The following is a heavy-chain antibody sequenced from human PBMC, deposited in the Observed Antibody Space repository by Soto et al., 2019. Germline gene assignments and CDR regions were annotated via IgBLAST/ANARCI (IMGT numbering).Heavy chain of an antibody. J-gene: IGHJ5*02. CDR2: VSYGGSA. CDR1: GGSMYSYF. V-gene: IGHV4-59*01. Sequence: SETLSLTCSVSGGSMYSYFWSWIRQPPGKGLEWIGYVSYGGSANYNPSLKSRVTFSVDTSKNEVSLKLTSVTAADTAVYYCARADRKWLDPWGQGILVTVSS. CDR3: ARADRKWLDP.